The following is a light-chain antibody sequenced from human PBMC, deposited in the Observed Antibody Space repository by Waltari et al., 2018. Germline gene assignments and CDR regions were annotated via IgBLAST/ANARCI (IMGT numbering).Light chain of an antibody. CDR2: GAS. J-gene: IGKJ2*01. CDR1: QSVYGSY. Sequence: TLSLSPGERATLSCRTSQSVYGSYLAWYQQKPGQAPRLLIYGASNRATGIPDRFSGSGSGTDFALTISRLEPEDFALYYCQQYGTSPYTFGQGTKLEV. CDR3: QQYGTSPYT. V-gene: IGKV3-20*01.